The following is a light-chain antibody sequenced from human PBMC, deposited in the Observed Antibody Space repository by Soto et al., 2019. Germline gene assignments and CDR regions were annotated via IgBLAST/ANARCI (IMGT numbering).Light chain of an antibody. CDR2: EVT. J-gene: IGLJ3*02. CDR1: SSDVGGYNF. V-gene: IGLV2-8*01. CDR3: TSYAGSNGV. Sequence: QSVLTQPPSASGSPGQSVTISFTGTSSDVGGYNFVSWYQQHPGKAPKLMIYEVTKRPSGVPDRVSGSKSGNTASLTVSGLQTEDEADYYCTSYAGSNGVFGAGTKVTVL.